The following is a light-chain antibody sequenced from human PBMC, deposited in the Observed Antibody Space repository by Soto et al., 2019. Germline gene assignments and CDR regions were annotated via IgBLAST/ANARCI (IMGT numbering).Light chain of an antibody. J-gene: IGKJ5*01. V-gene: IGKV3-15*01. CDR1: QTVRSN. CDR3: QQYNNWPIT. CDR2: GAS. Sequence: GVTQSAATLSVYPGGRATLSCRASQTVRSNLAWHQKQPGQAPRLIIDGASTRATGIPARFSGSGSGTEFTLTISSLQSEDFVVYYCQQYNNWPITFGQGTRLEIK.